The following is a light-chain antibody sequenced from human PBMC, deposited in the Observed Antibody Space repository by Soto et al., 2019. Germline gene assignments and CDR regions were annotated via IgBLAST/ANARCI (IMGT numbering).Light chain of an antibody. CDR1: QSVTTN. J-gene: IGKJ4*01. CDR3: QQYDRWPVT. Sequence: EVVMTQSPATLSVSPGERVTFSCRASQSVTTNLAWYQHKPGQSPRLLISGASTGASGIPPGFSGSGSGTEFTLTIDRLQCADFAVYYGQQYDRWPVTFGGGTKVEIK. CDR2: GAS. V-gene: IGKV3-15*01.